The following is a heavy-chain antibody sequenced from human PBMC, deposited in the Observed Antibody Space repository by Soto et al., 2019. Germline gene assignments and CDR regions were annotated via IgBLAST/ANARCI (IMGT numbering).Heavy chain of an antibody. CDR1: GFTFSVSA. V-gene: IGHV3-21*02. D-gene: IGHD2-15*01. J-gene: IGHJ4*02. CDR3: ARGGGSLNY. Sequence: DVQLVESGGGLGKPGGSLRLSCEASGFTFSVSAMNWVRQAPGKGLEWVSSINGGSTSVHYADSVKGRFTISRDNANNSLSLQLNNLSVEDTAVYYCARGGGSLNYWGQGTLVSVSS. CDR2: INGGSTSV.